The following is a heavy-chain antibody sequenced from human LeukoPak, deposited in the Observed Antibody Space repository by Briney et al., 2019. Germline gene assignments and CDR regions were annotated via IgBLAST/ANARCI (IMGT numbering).Heavy chain of an antibody. CDR1: GIPVSQND. CDR2: IYADGAT. D-gene: IGHD5-24*01. V-gene: IGHV3-66*02. CDR3: ARDRAERKAWVEFDP. Sequence: GGSLRLSCAASGIPVSQNDMSWVPEAPGRGLEWVSLIYADGATHYADSVKGRFTISRDNSKNTVYLEMNSLGPEDTAVYSGARDRAERKAWVEFDPWGQGTLVTVSS. J-gene: IGHJ5*02.